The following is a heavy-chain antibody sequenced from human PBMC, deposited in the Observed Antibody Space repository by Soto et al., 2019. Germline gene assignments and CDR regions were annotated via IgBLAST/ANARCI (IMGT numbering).Heavy chain of an antibody. CDR2: INHSGST. CDR1: GGSFSGYY. V-gene: IGHV4-34*01. CDR3: ARVGVYYDFWRGYYGVLDY. J-gene: IGHJ4*02. Sequence: QVQLQQWGAGLLKPSETLSLTCAVYGGSFSGYYWSWIRQPPGKGLEWIGEINHSGSTNYNPSLKSRVTISVDTSKNQFSLKLSSVTAADTAVYYCARVGVYYDFWRGYYGVLDYWGQGTLVTVSS. D-gene: IGHD3-3*01.